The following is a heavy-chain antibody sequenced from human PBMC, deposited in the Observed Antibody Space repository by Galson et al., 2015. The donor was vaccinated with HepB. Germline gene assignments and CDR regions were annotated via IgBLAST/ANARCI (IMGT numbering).Heavy chain of an antibody. Sequence: SLRLSCAASGFTFSSYGMHWVRQAPGKGLEWVAVIWYDGSNKYYADSVKGRFTISRDNSKNTLYLQMNSLRAEDTAVYYCARGRDYIWGSLPDYWGQGTLVTVSS. D-gene: IGHD3-16*01. J-gene: IGHJ4*02. CDR2: IWYDGSNK. V-gene: IGHV3-33*01. CDR1: GFTFSSYG. CDR3: ARGRDYIWGSLPDY.